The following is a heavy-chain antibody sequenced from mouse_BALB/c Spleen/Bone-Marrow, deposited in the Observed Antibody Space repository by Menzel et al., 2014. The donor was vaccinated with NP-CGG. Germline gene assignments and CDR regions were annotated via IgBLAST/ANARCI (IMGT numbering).Heavy chain of an antibody. J-gene: IGHJ3*01. Sequence: EVQLQQSGAELVKPGASVKLSCAASGFNIKDTYMHXVKQRPEQGLEWIXRIDPANGNTKYDPKFQGKATITADTSSNTAYLQLXXLXSEDTAVYXXXXXXXXXXXXXXFAYWGXGTLVTVSA. CDR3: XXXXXXXXXXXXFAY. CDR1: GFNIKDTY. CDR2: IDPANGNT. V-gene: IGHV14-3*02.